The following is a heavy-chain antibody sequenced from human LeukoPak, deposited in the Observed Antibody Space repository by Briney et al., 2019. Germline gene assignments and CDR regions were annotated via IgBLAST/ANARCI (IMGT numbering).Heavy chain of an antibody. CDR2: ISGSGDST. J-gene: IGHJ4*02. V-gene: IGHV3-23*01. D-gene: IGHD3-22*01. Sequence: PGGSLRLSCAASGFTFDNYAMSWVRQAPGKGLEWVSAISGSGDSTYYPDSVKGRFTISRDNSKNTLYLQMNSLRAEDTAVYYCAKDDYYDSSGYYSFWGQGTLVTVSS. CDR3: AKDDYYDSSGYYSF. CDR1: GFTFDNYA.